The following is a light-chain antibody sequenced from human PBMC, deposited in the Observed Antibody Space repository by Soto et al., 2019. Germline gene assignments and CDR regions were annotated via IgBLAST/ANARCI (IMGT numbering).Light chain of an antibody. CDR2: DAS. V-gene: IGKV3-11*01. J-gene: IGKJ2*01. Sequence: EIVLTQSPATLSLSPGERATLSCRASQSVSSFLAWYQQTPGQAPRLLIYDASKRATGIPARFSGSGSGTDFTLTISSLEPEDFAVYYCQQRSNWPATFGQGNKLEIK. CDR3: QQRSNWPAT. CDR1: QSVSSF.